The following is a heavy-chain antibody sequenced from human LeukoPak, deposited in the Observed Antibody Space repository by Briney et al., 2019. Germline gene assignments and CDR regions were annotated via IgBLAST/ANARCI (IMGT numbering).Heavy chain of an antibody. CDR1: DGSITSTYY. CDR3: ARIPGYCRGGSCFSIYFDS. D-gene: IGHD2-15*01. CDR2: VYYDGST. Sequence: SETLSLTCTVSDGSITSTYYWAWIRQPPGKGLEWIGDVYYDGSTYYNPSLKSRLTISIDTSKNQFSLKLSSVTAADTSVYYCARIPGYCRGGSCFSIYFDSWGQGTLVTVSS. V-gene: IGHV4-39*01. J-gene: IGHJ4*02.